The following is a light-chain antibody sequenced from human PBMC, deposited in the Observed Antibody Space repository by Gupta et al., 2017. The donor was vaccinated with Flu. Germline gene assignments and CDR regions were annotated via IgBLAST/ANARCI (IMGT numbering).Light chain of an antibody. CDR2: EVS. CDR1: SSDVGAYNY. CDR3: SSYTRSITLI. J-gene: IGLJ2*01. V-gene: IGLV2-14*01. Sequence: TSSDVGAYNYVAWYQPQPGKAPKLIISEVSNRPSGVSYRFSGSKSGNTASLTISGLQPEDEADYYCSSYTRSITLIFGGGTKLTVL.